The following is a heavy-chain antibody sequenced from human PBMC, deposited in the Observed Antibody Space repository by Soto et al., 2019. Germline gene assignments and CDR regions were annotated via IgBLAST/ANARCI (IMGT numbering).Heavy chain of an antibody. CDR1: GYGFASYW. V-gene: IGHV5-51*01. J-gene: IGHJ6*02. D-gene: IGHD6-13*01. Sequence: GEDLKISCKGSGYGFASYWIGWVRQLPGKGLEWMGIIYPGDSDTRYSPSFQGQVTISADKSISTAYLQWSSLKASDTAMYYCATTTAAGKNYYGLDVWGQGTTVNVSS. CDR3: ATTTAAGKNYYGLDV. CDR2: IYPGDSDT.